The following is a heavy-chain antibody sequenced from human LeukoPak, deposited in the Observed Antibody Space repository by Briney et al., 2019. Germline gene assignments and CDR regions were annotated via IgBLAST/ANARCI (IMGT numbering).Heavy chain of an antibody. V-gene: IGHV3-30-3*01. CDR1: GFTFSSYA. J-gene: IGHJ4*02. CDR2: ISYDGSNK. D-gene: IGHD4-17*01. Sequence: RSGGSLRLSCAASGFTFSSYAMHWVRQAPGKGLEWVAVISYDGSNKYYADSVKGRFTISRDNSKNTLYLQMNSLRVEDTAVYNCARLRDTVTSASDYWGQGTLVTVSS. CDR3: ARLRDTVTSASDY.